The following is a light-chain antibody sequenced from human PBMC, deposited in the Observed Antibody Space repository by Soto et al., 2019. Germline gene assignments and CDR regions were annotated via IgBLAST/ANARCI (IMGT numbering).Light chain of an antibody. CDR2: EVS. V-gene: IGLV2-8*01. Sequence: QSVLTQPPSASGSPGQSVTISCTGASSDVGGYSYVSWYQQHPGKAPKLMIYEVSKRPSGVPDRFSGSKSGNTASLTISGLQAEDEADYYCCSYAGSDNWAFGGGTKVTVL. CDR1: SSDVGGYSY. J-gene: IGLJ3*02. CDR3: CSYAGSDNWA.